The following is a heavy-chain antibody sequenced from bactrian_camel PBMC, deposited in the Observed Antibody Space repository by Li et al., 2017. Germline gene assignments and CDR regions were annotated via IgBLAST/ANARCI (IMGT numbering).Heavy chain of an antibody. CDR3: TVRNGAYRATLSLDEYHY. D-gene: IGHD1*01. CDR1: RYTYKRNC. J-gene: IGHJ4*01. V-gene: IGHV3S40*01. Sequence: VQLVESGGGAVQAGGSLTLSCAAGRYTYKRNCMGWLRQRPGKDREGLAVLWIGGATTTYADSVKGRFTISRGNAKKTVYLQMNTLLPEDTAMYYCTVRNGAYRATLSLDEYHYWGQGTQVTVS. CDR2: LWIGGATT.